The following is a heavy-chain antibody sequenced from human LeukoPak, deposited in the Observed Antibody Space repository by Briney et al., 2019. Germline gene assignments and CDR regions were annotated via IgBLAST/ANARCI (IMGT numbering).Heavy chain of an antibody. V-gene: IGHV4-34*01. CDR1: GGSFSGYY. D-gene: IGHD5-18*01. CDR3: APRADIEHSYGYRKSFDP. Sequence: SSETLSLSCAVYGGSFSGYYWSWISQPPGKGLEWIGEINHSGSTNYNASLKSRVTVSVDSSKNQFSLRLSSVTAADTAVYYCAPRADIEHSYGYRKSFDPWGQRTRVTVSS. J-gene: IGHJ5*02. CDR2: INHSGST.